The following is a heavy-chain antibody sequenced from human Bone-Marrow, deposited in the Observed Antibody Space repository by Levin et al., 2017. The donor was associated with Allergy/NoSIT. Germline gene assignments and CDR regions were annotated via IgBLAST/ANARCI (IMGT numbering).Heavy chain of an antibody. Sequence: PSETLSLTCTVSGDSISPYYWTWIRQPPGKGLEWIGYIYFVGSTNYNPSLKSRVTISIDASKNQFSLELKSVTPADTAVYFCARDDGFSGRYLDLWGRGTLVTVSS. CDR2: IYFVGST. CDR3: ARDDGFSGRYLDL. D-gene: IGHD5-24*01. J-gene: IGHJ2*01. CDR1: GDSISPYY. V-gene: IGHV4-59*01.